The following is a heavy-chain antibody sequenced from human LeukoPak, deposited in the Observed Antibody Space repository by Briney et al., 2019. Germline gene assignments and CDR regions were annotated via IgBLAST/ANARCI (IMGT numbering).Heavy chain of an antibody. CDR2: INPNSGGT. Sequence: ASVKVSCKASGYTFTGYYMHWVRQAPGQGLEWMGWINPNSGGTNYAQKFQGRVTMTRDTSISTAYMELSRLGSDGTAVYYCARAQTVVAATPGGYWGQGTLVTVSS. J-gene: IGHJ4*02. CDR3: ARAQTVVAATPGGY. CDR1: GYTFTGYY. D-gene: IGHD2-15*01. V-gene: IGHV1-2*02.